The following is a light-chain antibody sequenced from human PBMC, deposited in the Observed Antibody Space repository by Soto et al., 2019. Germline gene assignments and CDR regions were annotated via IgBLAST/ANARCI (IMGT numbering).Light chain of an antibody. CDR2: GAS. CDR3: QQYGSSPRT. CDR1: QSAISN. J-gene: IGKJ1*01. V-gene: IGKV3-20*01. Sequence: EIVMTQSPATLSVSPGEGVTLSCRASQSAISNLAWYQQKPGQAPRLLIYGASSRATGIPDRFSGSGSGTDFTLTISRLEPEDFAVYYCQQYGSSPRTFGQGTKVDIK.